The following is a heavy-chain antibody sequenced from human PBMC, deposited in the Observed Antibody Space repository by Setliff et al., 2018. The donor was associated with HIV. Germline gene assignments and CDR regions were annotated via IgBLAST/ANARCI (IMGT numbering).Heavy chain of an antibody. CDR3: ARWHPPYGFWEEDY. J-gene: IGHJ4*02. CDR1: GYTFTSYG. V-gene: IGHV1-18*01. Sequence: ASVKVSCKSSGYTFTSYGVSWVRQAPGQGLEWMGWVNPYNGDTKNAQKFQGRVTISVDGSKNQFSLKLKSVTAADTAVYYCARWHPPYGFWEEDYWGQGTLVTVSS. D-gene: IGHD3-10*01. CDR2: VNPYNGDT.